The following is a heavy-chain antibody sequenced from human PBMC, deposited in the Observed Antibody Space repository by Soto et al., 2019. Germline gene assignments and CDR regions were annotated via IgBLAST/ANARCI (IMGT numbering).Heavy chain of an antibody. CDR2: ISYDGSNK. D-gene: IGHD6-19*01. Sequence: SLRLSCAASGFTFSSYAMHWVRQAPGKGLEWVAVISYDGSNKYYADSVKGRFTISRDNSKNTLYLQMNSLRAEDTAVYYCARLSSGWTAAYYGMDVWGQGTTVTVSS. V-gene: IGHV3-30-3*01. J-gene: IGHJ6*02. CDR3: ARLSSGWTAAYYGMDV. CDR1: GFTFSSYA.